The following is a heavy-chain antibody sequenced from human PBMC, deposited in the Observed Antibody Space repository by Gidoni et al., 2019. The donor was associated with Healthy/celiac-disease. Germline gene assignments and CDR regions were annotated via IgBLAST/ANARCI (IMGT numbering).Heavy chain of an antibody. J-gene: IGHJ4*02. V-gene: IGHV3-30-3*01. D-gene: IGHD3-3*01. CDR3: ARVPVLRFLEWLTYLDY. CDR1: GFPFSSYA. Sequence: QVQLVESGGGVGQPGRSLRLSCADSGFPFSSYAMHLVRQAPGKGLEWVAVISYDGSNKYYADSVKGRFTISRDNSKNTLYRQMNSLRAEDTAVYYCARVPVLRFLEWLTYLDYWGQGTLVTVSS. CDR2: ISYDGSNK.